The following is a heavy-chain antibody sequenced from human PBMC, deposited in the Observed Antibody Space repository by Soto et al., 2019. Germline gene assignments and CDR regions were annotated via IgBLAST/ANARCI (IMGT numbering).Heavy chain of an antibody. CDR1: GGSFSGFV. CDR3: ARAAIAAGGPLDK. D-gene: IGHD2-15*01. J-gene: IGHJ4*02. V-gene: IGHV4-34*01. CDR2: VNHGGIT. Sequence: QVQLHEGSAGLLKPAETLTLTCAVSGGSFSGFVWGWIRQPPGKGLEWIGEVNHGGITNYNPSLKSRVTISSDTSKNHFSLTLRSVTAADTADYYCARAAIAAGGPLDKCGQGALVTVSS.